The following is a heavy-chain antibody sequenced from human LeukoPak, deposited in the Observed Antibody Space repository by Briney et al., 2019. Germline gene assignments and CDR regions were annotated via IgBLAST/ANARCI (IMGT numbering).Heavy chain of an antibody. CDR1: GFTFGDHA. CDR2: IRSKTYGGTT. J-gene: IGHJ6*02. D-gene: IGHD5-18*01. Sequence: PGGSLRLSCTVSGFTFGDHAMSWVRQAPGKGLEWVGFIRSKTYGGTTEYAASVKGRFIISRDDSTSIAYLQMNSLKIEDTAVYYCTRGPIQLWLYHGMDVWGQGTTVTVSS. V-gene: IGHV3-49*04. CDR3: TRGPIQLWLYHGMDV.